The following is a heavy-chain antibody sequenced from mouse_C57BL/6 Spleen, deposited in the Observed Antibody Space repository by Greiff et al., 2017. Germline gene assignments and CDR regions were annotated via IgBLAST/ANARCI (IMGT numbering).Heavy chain of an antibody. CDR3: SRRGGSSLRGAMDY. CDR1: GFSLTSYG. Sequence: QVQLQQSGPGLVQPSQSLSITCTVSGFSLTSYGVPWVRQSPGKGLEWLGVIWSGGSTDYNAAFISRLSISKDNSKSQVFFKMNSLQADDTAIYYCSRRGGSSLRGAMDYWGQGTSVTVSS. V-gene: IGHV2-2*01. CDR2: IWSGGST. D-gene: IGHD1-1*01. J-gene: IGHJ4*01.